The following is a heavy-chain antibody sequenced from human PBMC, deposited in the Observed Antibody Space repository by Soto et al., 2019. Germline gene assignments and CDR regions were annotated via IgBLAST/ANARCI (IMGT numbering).Heavy chain of an antibody. Sequence: EVQLLESGGGLIQPGGSLRLSCEASGFTFSSYAMNWVRQAPGKGLEWVSGISGSGGSTYYADSVKGRFTISRDNSKNTLYLQMSSLRAEDTAVYYCAKAFSWYDYWGQGTLVTVSS. J-gene: IGHJ4*02. CDR1: GFTFSSYA. CDR3: AKAFSWYDY. V-gene: IGHV3-23*01. CDR2: ISGSGGST. D-gene: IGHD6-13*01.